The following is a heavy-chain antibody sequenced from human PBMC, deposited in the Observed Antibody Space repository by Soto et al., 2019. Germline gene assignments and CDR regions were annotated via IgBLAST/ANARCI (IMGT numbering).Heavy chain of an antibody. J-gene: IGHJ5*02. D-gene: IGHD1-7*01. Sequence: GGSLRLSCAASGFTFSSYAMSWVRQAPGKGLEWVSAISGSGGSTYCADSVKGRFTISRDNSKNTLYLQMNSLRAEDTAVYYCAKDPWYNWNSPWFDPWGQGTLVTVSS. CDR2: ISGSGGST. V-gene: IGHV3-23*01. CDR1: GFTFSSYA. CDR3: AKDPWYNWNSPWFDP.